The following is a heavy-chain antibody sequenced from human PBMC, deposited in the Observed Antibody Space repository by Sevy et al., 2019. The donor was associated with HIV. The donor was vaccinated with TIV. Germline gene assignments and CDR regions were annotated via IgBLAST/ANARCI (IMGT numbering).Heavy chain of an antibody. CDR2: IKQGGSET. V-gene: IGHV3-7*01. D-gene: IGHD3-3*01. CDR1: GFTFGDYW. CDR3: ARCRPENYSHGGGVYYGLLFDH. Sequence: GGSLRLSCAASGFTFGDYWLTWVRQAPGKGLEWVANIKQGGSETYYADSVKGRFSISRDNAKNSLYLQMNSLRAEDTAVDYCARCRPENYSHGGGVYYGLLFDHWGQGTLVTVSS. J-gene: IGHJ4*02.